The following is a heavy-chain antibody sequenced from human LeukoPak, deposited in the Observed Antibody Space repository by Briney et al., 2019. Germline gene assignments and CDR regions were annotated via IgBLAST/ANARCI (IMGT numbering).Heavy chain of an antibody. J-gene: IGHJ5*02. CDR1: GYTFTGYY. V-gene: IGHV1-2*02. CDR3: ARCGYPNNWFDP. Sequence: ASVKVSCKASGYTFTGYYMHWVRQAPGQGLEWMGWINPNSGGTNYAQKFQGRVTMTRDTSISTAYMELRSLRSDDTAVYYCARCGYPNNWFDPWGQGTLVTVSS. CDR2: INPNSGGT. D-gene: IGHD3-16*02.